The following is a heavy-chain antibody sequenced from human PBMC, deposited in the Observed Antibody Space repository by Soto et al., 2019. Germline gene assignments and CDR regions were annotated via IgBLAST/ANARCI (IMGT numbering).Heavy chain of an antibody. CDR1: GDSIRGDY. V-gene: IGHV4-59*12. Sequence: SETLSLTCTASGDSIRGDYWSWIRQPPGKGLEWIGYIYYSGSTYYNPSLKSRVTISVDTSKNQFSLKLSSVTAADTAVYYCARGEPSIAAAGTYFDYWGQGTLVTVSS. J-gene: IGHJ4*02. D-gene: IGHD6-13*01. CDR3: ARGEPSIAAAGTYFDY. CDR2: IYYSGST.